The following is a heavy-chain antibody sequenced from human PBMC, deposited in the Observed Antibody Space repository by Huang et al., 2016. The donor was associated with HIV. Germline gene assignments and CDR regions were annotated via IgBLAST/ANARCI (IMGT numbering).Heavy chain of an antibody. D-gene: IGHD3-22*01. CDR1: GYTLRNYA. V-gene: IGHV1-18*01. CDR3: ARDKYYDISGYRDAFDV. J-gene: IGHJ3*01. Sequence: QVQLVQSGTEVKKPGASVKVACRASGYTLRNYAISWVRQAPGQGLEWMGWSTDYNGDTKYAQKFQGRVTMTTDASTRTAYMELRSLRSDDTAVYYCARDKYYDISGYRDAFDVWGQGTMVTVSS. CDR2: STDYNGDT.